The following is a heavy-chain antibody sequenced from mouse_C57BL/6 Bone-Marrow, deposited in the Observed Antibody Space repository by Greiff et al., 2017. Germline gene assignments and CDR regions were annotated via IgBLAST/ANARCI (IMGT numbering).Heavy chain of an antibody. D-gene: IGHD1-1*01. CDR1: GFNIKDDY. CDR3: TTRIYYYGSSYGAMDY. CDR2: IDPENGDT. V-gene: IGHV14-4*01. J-gene: IGHJ4*01. Sequence: VHVKQSGAELVRPGASVKLSCTASGFNIKDDYMHWVKQRPEQGLEWIGWIDPENGDTEYASKFQGKATITADTSSNTAYLQLSSLTSEDTAVXYCTTRIYYYGSSYGAMDYWGQGTSVTVSS.